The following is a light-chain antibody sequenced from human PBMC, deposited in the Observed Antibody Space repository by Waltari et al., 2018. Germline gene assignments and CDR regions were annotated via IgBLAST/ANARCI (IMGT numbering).Light chain of an antibody. CDR3: QQRDSWPLT. J-gene: IGKJ4*01. V-gene: IGKV3-11*01. CDR1: QSVGSF. Sequence: EIVLTQSPATLSLSPGARATLSCRASQSVGSFLGWYQQKPGQPPRLLNYDASKRATGIPARFSGSGSGTDFTLTISSLEPEDFAIYYCQQRDSWPLTFGGGSKVEIK. CDR2: DAS.